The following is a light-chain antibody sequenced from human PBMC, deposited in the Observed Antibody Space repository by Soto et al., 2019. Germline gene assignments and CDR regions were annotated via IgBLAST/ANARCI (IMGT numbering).Light chain of an antibody. CDR1: QSLSSSY. CDR2: GAS. V-gene: IGKV3-15*01. Sequence: EIVLTQSPGTLSLSPGERATLSCRASQSLSSSYLAWYQQIPGQAPRLLIFGASTRAAGIPARFSGSGSGTEFTLTISSLQSEDFAVYFCQQYNIWPQTFGQGTKVDIK. J-gene: IGKJ1*01. CDR3: QQYNIWPQT.